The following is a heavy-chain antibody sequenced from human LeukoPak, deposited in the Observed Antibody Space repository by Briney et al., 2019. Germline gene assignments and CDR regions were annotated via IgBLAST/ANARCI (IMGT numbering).Heavy chain of an antibody. CDR2: IIPIFGTA. J-gene: IGHJ1*01. V-gene: IGHV1-69*05. Sequence: SVKVSCKASAGSFSSYAISWVRQAPGQGLEWMGRIIPIFGTANYAQKFQGRVTITTDESTSTAYMELSSLRSEDTAVYYCARDRWLVGATAEYFQHWGQGTLVTVSS. CDR3: ARDRWLVGATAEYFQH. CDR1: AGSFSSYA. D-gene: IGHD1-26*01.